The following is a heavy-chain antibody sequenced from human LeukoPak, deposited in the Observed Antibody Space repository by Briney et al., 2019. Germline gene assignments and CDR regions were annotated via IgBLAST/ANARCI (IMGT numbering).Heavy chain of an antibody. D-gene: IGHD3-22*01. CDR2: IIPIFGTA. CDR3: ARDNPYYDSSGYYFFDY. J-gene: IGHJ4*02. Sequence: GASVKVSCKASGGTFSSYAISWVRQAPGQGLEWMGGIIPIFGTANYAQKFQGRVTITTDTSTSTAYMELRSLRSDDTAVYYCARDNPYYDSSGYYFFDYWGQGTLVTVSS. V-gene: IGHV1-69*05. CDR1: GGTFSSYA.